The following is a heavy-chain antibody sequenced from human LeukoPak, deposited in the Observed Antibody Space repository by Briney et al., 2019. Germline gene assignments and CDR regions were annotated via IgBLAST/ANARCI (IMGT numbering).Heavy chain of an antibody. CDR3: ALSYSSSWLSLDY. CDR2: INPNSGGT. J-gene: IGHJ4*02. V-gene: IGHV1-2*04. CDR1: GYTFTGYY. D-gene: IGHD6-13*01. Sequence: ASVKVSCKASGYTFTGYYMHWVRQAPGQGLEWMGWINPNSGGTNYAQKFQGWVTMTRDTSISTAYMELSRLRSDDTAVYYCALSYSSSWLSLDYWGQGTLVTVSS.